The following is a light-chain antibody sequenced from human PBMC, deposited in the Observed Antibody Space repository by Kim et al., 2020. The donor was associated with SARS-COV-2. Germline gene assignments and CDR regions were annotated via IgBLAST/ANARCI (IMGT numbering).Light chain of an antibody. Sequence: SPGERAPLSCRASQSISTRFLAWYQQKPGQAPRLLIYGASSRATGIPDRFSGSGSGTDFTLTISRLEPEDFAVYFCQHYGTSLITFGQGTRLEIK. J-gene: IGKJ5*01. CDR3: QHYGTSLIT. CDR1: QSISTRF. CDR2: GAS. V-gene: IGKV3-20*01.